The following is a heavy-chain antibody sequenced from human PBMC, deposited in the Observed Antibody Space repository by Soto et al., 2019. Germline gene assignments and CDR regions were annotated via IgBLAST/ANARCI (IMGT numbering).Heavy chain of an antibody. CDR1: GGTFSSYA. CDR3: ARHSGYSGYGPAYYYYYGMDV. J-gene: IGHJ6*02. Sequence: QVQLVQSGAEVKKPGSSVKVSCKASGGTFSSYAISWVRQAPGQGLEWMGGIIPIFGTANYAQKFQGRVTITADESTSTAYMELSSLRSEDTAVYYCARHSGYSGYGPAYYYYYGMDVWGQGTTVTVSS. D-gene: IGHD5-12*01. V-gene: IGHV1-69*12. CDR2: IIPIFGTA.